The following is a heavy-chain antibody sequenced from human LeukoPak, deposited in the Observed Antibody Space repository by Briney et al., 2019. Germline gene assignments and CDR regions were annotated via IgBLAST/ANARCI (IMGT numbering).Heavy chain of an antibody. CDR1: GGSISSGDYY. V-gene: IGHV4-30-4*08. CDR3: ARQEIAAAFDP. D-gene: IGHD6-13*01. CDR2: IYYSGST. J-gene: IGHJ5*02. Sequence: SETLSLTCTVSGGSISSGDYYWSWIRQPPGKGLEWIGYIYYSGSTYYNPSLKSRVTISVDTSKNQFSLKLSSVTAADTAVYYCARQEIAAAFDPWGQGTLVTVSS.